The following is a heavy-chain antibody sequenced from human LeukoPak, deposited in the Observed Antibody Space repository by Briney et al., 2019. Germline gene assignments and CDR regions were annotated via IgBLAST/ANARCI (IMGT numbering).Heavy chain of an antibody. V-gene: IGHV3-23*01. CDR3: ARRNSGGSHAFDI. J-gene: IGHJ3*02. CDR2: ISGSGGST. CDR1: GFTFSSYA. Sequence: GGSLRLSCAASGFTFSSYAMSWVRQAPGKGLEWVSAISGSGGSTYYADSVKGRFTISRDNAKNSLYLQMNSLRAEDTAVYYCARRNSGGSHAFDIWGQGTMVTVSS. D-gene: IGHD5-12*01.